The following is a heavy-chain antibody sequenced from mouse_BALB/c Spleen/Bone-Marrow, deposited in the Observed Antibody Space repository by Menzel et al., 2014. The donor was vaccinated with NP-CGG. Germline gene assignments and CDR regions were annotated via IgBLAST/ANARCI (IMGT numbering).Heavy chain of an antibody. D-gene: IGHD1-1*01. Sequence: AQLKESGAELVKPGASVKLSCTASGFNIKDTYIHWVKQRPEQGLEWIGRIDPANGNTKYDPKFQGKATITTDTSSNIAYLQLSSLTSEDTAAYYCASYYYGRSSFACWGQGTLVTVSA. CDR2: IDPANGNT. CDR3: ASYYYGRSSFAC. J-gene: IGHJ3*01. CDR1: GFNIKDTY. V-gene: IGHV14-3*02.